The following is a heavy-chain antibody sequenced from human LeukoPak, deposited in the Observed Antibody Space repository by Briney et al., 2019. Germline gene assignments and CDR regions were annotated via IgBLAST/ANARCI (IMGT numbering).Heavy chain of an antibody. Sequence: ASVKASCKASGYTSTGYYMHWVRQAPGQGLEWMGWINPNSGGTNYAQKFQGRVTMTRDTSISTAYMELSRLRSDDTAVYYCARDAAVNWFDPWGQGTLVTVSS. D-gene: IGHD6-13*01. CDR1: GYTSTGYY. CDR2: INPNSGGT. V-gene: IGHV1-2*02. CDR3: ARDAAVNWFDP. J-gene: IGHJ5*02.